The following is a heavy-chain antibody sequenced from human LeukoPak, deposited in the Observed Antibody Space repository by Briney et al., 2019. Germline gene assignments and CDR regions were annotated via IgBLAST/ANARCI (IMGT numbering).Heavy chain of an antibody. CDR2: ISSSSSTI. D-gene: IGHD6-6*01. J-gene: IGHJ6*03. CDR1: GFTFSSYS. CDR3: AREAARPYLGYYYYYMDV. Sequence: PGGSLRLSCAASGFTFSSYSMNWVRQAPGKGLEWVSYISSSSSTIYYADSVKGRFTISRDNAKNSLYLQMNSLRAEDTAVYYCAREAARPYLGYYYYYMDVWGKGTTVTVSS. V-gene: IGHV3-48*01.